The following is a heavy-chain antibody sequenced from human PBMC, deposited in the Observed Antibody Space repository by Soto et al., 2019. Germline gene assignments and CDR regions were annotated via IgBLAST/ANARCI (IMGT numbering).Heavy chain of an antibody. V-gene: IGHV3-23*01. J-gene: IGHJ6*02. D-gene: IGHD6-6*01. CDR2: INGSGAST. CDR1: RFTFSNYA. CDR3: AKHSSPSGNYYYYIMDV. Sequence: GGSLRLSCAASRFTFSNYAMSWVRQAPGKGLEWVSVINGSGASTYYADSVRGRFTISRDNSKNTLYLQMSSLRAEDTAVYYCAKHSSPSGNYYYYIMDVWGQGTTVTVSS.